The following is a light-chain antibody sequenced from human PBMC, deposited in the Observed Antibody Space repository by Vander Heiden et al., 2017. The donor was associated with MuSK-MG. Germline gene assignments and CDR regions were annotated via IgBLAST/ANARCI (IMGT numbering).Light chain of an antibody. CDR2: DVD. J-gene: IGLJ2*01. CDR3: NSYTDIDTVV. Sequence: TISCTGTNSDVGGFNSVSWYQRHPGEAPKLLIFDVDSRPSGISHRFSGSKSGNMASLTISGLQTEDEADYFCNSYTDIDTVVFGGGTKLSVL. CDR1: NSDVGGFNS. V-gene: IGLV2-14*03.